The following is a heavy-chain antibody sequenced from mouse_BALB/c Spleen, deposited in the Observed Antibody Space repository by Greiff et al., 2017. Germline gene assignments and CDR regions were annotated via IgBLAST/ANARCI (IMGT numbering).Heavy chain of an antibody. D-gene: IGHD1-1*01. J-gene: IGHJ2*01. V-gene: IGHV3-6*02. Sequence: DVQLQESGPGLVKPSPSLSLTCSVTGYSITSGYYWNWIRQFPGNQLEWMGYISYDGSNNYNPTLKNRITFTRDTSKNQFFLKLNSVTAEDTATYYCARFYYGSLDYWGQGTTLTVSS. CDR2: ISYDGSN. CDR3: ARFYYGSLDY. CDR1: GYSITSGYY.